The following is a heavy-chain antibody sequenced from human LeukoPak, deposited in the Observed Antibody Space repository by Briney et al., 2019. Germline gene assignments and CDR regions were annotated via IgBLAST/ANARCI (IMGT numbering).Heavy chain of an antibody. D-gene: IGHD3-10*01. CDR3: ARGRGSGSYYRVDY. V-gene: IGHV4-59*01. J-gene: IGHJ4*02. Sequence: SETLSLTCTVSGGSISSYYWSWIRQPPGKGLEWIGYIYYSGSTNYNPSLKSRVTISVDMSKNQFSLRLSSVTAADTAVYYCARGRGSGSYYRVDYWGQGTLVTVSS. CDR2: IYYSGST. CDR1: GGSISSYY.